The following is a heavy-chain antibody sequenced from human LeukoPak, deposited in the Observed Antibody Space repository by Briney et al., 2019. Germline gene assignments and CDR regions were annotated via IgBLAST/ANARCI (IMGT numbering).Heavy chain of an antibody. V-gene: IGHV4-4*07. CDR1: GGSMNDYY. CDR2: IYANGAT. D-gene: IGHD2-15*01. Sequence: SETLSLTCTVAGGSMNDYYWYWIRQPAGKGLECIGRIYANGATNYNASLKSRITMSVDTSKTQFSLTLNSVTAADSAVYYCARLYCRGGNCYSYFDSWGRGTLVTVSS. CDR3: ARLYCRGGNCYSYFDS. J-gene: IGHJ4*02.